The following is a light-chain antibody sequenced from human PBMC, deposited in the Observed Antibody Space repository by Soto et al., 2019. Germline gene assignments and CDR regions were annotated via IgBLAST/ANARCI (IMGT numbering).Light chain of an antibody. CDR1: QDVSND. CDR2: WAS. CDR3: HQYYSTPWT. V-gene: IGKV4-1*01. J-gene: IGKJ1*01. Sequence: DIQMTQSPPSLSASVGDRVTITCRASQDVSNDLGWYQQKPGQPPKLLIYWASTRESGVPDRFSGSGSGTDFSLTISSLQAEDVAVYYCHQYYSTPWTFGQGTKVDIK.